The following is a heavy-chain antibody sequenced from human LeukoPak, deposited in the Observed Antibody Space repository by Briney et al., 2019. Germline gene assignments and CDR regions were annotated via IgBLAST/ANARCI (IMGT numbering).Heavy chain of an antibody. J-gene: IGHJ5*02. D-gene: IGHD2-2*01. CDR1: GFTFSNAL. Sequence: PGGSLRLSCAASGFTFSNALMTWVRRAPGKGLEWVGRIKSKTDGGTTDYAAPLKGRFTISRDDSKNTLYLQMNDLKTEDTALYYCTTGSIALVPPAPWGQGTLVIVSS. V-gene: IGHV3-15*01. CDR3: TTGSIALVPPAP. CDR2: IKSKTDGGTT.